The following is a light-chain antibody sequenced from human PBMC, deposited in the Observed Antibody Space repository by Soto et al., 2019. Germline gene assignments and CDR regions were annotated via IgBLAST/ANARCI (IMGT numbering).Light chain of an antibody. Sequence: DIVMTQSPLSLPVTPGEPASISCRSSQSLLHSNGYNYLDWYLQKPGQSPQLLIYLGSNRASGVPDRFSGSGSGTDFTLKISRVEAEDVGVYYFMQALQTHTFGQGTKLEIK. V-gene: IGKV2-28*01. CDR3: MQALQTHT. J-gene: IGKJ2*01. CDR2: LGS. CDR1: QSLLHSNGYNY.